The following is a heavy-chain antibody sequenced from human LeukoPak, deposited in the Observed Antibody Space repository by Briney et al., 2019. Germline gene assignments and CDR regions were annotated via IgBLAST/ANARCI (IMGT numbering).Heavy chain of an antibody. CDR3: AELGITMIGGV. Sequence: GGSLRLSCAVSGFTFSHAWMNWVRQALGKGLEWVSYISSSGSTIYYADSVKGRFTISRDNAKNSLYLQMNSLRAEDTAVYYCAELGITMIGGVWGKGTTVTISS. D-gene: IGHD3-10*02. J-gene: IGHJ6*04. CDR2: ISSSGSTI. V-gene: IGHV3-48*04. CDR1: GFTFSHAW.